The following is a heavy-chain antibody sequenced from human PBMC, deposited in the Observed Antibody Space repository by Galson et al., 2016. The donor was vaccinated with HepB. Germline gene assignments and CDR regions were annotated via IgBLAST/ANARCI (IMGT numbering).Heavy chain of an antibody. V-gene: IGHV4-59*08. CDR2: IHYSGST. CDR3: ARRSITTMHV. CDR1: GGSISSYY. J-gene: IGHJ6*02. Sequence: LSLTCTVSGGSISSYYWSWIRQPPGKGLDWIGYIHYSGSTNYSPSLKSRVTISVDTSKNQFSLKLSSVTAADTAVYYCARRSITTMHVWGQGTTVTVSS. D-gene: IGHD3-22*01.